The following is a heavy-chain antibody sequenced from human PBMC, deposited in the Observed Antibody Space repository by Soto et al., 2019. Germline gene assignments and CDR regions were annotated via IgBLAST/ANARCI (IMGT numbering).Heavy chain of an antibody. V-gene: IGHV6-1*01. J-gene: IGHJ4*02. CDR1: GDSVSSNSSA. CDR2: TYYRSKWYN. Sequence: PWQTLSLPCAISGDSVSSNSSAWNCIRQCPSRGLEWLGRTYYRSKWYNDYAVSVKSRITINPDTSKNQFSLQLNSVTPEDTAVYYCARARGPPYSSAPFDSWGQGTLVTVSS. D-gene: IGHD6-19*01. CDR3: ARARGPPYSSAPFDS.